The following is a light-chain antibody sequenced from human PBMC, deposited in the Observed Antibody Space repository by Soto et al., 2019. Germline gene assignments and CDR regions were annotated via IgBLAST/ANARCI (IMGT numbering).Light chain of an antibody. Sequence: QSALTQPRSVSGSPGQSVTVYCTGTSNDVGAYIYVSWYQQHPGKAPRLMIYDVNKRPSGVPDRFAGSKSGNTASLTISALQAEDEADYFCCSYAGNYAFVFGGGTKLTVL. V-gene: IGLV2-11*01. CDR2: DVN. CDR3: CSYAGNYAFV. J-gene: IGLJ2*01. CDR1: SNDVGAYIY.